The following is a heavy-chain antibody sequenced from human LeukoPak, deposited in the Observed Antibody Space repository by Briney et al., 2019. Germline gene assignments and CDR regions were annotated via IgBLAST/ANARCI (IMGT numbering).Heavy chain of an antibody. J-gene: IGHJ4*02. D-gene: IGHD6-19*01. CDR3: ARDRPYTGGWRGFDY. CDR1: GGTFSRYE. Sequence: GASVKLSCKASGGTFSRYEISWVRQAPGQGLEWMGGIIPMFGIANYAQKFQGRVTITADESTSTAYMELSSLRSEDTAVYYCARDRPYTGGWRGFDYWGQGTLVTVSS. CDR2: IIPMFGIA. V-gene: IGHV1-69*13.